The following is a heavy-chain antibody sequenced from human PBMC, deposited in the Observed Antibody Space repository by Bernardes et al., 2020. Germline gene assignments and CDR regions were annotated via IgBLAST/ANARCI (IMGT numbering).Heavy chain of an antibody. CDR2: LSYDGSNK. CDR3: ARGQKRYSKAFFDY. Sequence: GGSLRLSCAASGFTFRSSAMHWVRQAPGPGLAWVAVLSYDGSNKYYADSVKGRFTISRDNSKNTLYLQMNSLRAEDTAVYYCARGQKRYSKAFFDYWGQGTLVTVSA. J-gene: IGHJ4*02. CDR1: GFTFRSSA. V-gene: IGHV3-30*04. D-gene: IGHD4-4*01.